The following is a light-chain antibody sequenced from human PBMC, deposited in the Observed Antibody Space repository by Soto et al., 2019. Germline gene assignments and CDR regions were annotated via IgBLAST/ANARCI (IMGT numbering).Light chain of an antibody. V-gene: IGKV3-15*01. CDR2: GAS. J-gene: IGKJ1*01. CDR1: QSVSSY. Sequence: EIVLTQPPATLSLSPGERATLSCRASQSVSSYLAWYQQKPGQAPRLLIYGASTRATGIPARFSGSGSGTEFTLTISSLQSEDFAVYYCQQYNNWPRTFGQGTKVDNK. CDR3: QQYNNWPRT.